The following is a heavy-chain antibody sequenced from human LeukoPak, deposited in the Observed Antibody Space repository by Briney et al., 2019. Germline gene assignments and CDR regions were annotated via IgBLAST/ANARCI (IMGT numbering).Heavy chain of an antibody. V-gene: IGHV1-2*02. D-gene: IGHD2-15*01. Sequence: ASVKVSCKASGGTXSRYAISWVRQAPGQGLEWMGWINPNGGGTNYAHKFQGRVTMTRDTSISTAYMELSSLRSDGTAVYYCARVGYCSGGSCPYYFDLWGQGILVTVSS. CDR1: GGTXSRYA. CDR2: INPNGGGT. CDR3: ARVGYCSGGSCPYYFDL. J-gene: IGHJ4*02.